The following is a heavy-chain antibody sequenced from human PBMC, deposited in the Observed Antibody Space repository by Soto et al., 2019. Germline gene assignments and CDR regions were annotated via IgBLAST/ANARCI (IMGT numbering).Heavy chain of an antibody. D-gene: IGHD2-8*01. J-gene: IGHJ4*02. V-gene: IGHV1-18*04. Sequence: QVQLVQSGAEVKKPGASVKVSCKASGYTFTSYGISWVRQAPGQGLEWMGGISAYNGNTNYAQKLQGRVTMTTDTSTSTAYMELRSLRSDDTAVYYCARNYCTNGVCYKGGGLGYWGQGTLVTVSS. CDR2: ISAYNGNT. CDR3: ARNYCTNGVCYKGGGLGY. CDR1: GYTFTSYG.